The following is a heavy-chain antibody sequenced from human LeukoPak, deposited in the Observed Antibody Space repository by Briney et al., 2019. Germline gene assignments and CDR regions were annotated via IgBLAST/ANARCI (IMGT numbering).Heavy chain of an antibody. V-gene: IGHV1-69*05. D-gene: IGHD2-2*02. CDR3: ARPRVPAAISYNWFDP. Sequence: GASVKVSCKASGGTFSSYAISWVRQAPGQGLEWMGGIIPIFDTANYAQKFQGRVTMTRNTSISTAYMELSSLRSEDTAVYYCARPRVPAAISYNWFDPWGQGTLVTVSS. CDR2: IIPIFDTA. J-gene: IGHJ5*02. CDR1: GGTFSSYA.